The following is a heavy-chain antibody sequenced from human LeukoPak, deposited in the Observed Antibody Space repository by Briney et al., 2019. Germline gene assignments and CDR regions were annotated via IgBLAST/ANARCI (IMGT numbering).Heavy chain of an antibody. V-gene: IGHV3-33*08. Sequence: GGSLRLSCAASGFTFSNAWMIWVRQAPGKGLEWVAVIWYDGSNKYYADSVKGRFTISRDNSKNTLYLQMNSLRAEDTAVYYCARDTLLWFGETNPYYYGMDVWGQGTTVTVSS. CDR3: ARDTLLWFGETNPYYYGMDV. D-gene: IGHD3-10*01. J-gene: IGHJ6*02. CDR1: GFTFSNAW. CDR2: IWYDGSNK.